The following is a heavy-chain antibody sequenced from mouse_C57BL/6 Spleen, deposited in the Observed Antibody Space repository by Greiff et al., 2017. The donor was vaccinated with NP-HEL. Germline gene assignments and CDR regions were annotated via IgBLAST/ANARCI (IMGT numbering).Heavy chain of an antibody. V-gene: IGHV5-16*01. CDR2: INYDGSST. D-gene: IGHD1-1*01. J-gene: IGHJ2*01. Sequence: EVKVEESEGGLVQPGSSMKLSCTASGFTFSDYYMAWVRQVPEKGLEWVANINYDGSSTYYLDSLKSRFIISRDNAKNILYLQMSSLKSEDTATYYCAREGSYYGSSYYFDYWGQGTTLTVSS. CDR1: GFTFSDYY. CDR3: AREGSYYGSSYYFDY.